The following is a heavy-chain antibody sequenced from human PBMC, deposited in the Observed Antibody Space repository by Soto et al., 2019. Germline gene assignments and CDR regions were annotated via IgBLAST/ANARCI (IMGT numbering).Heavy chain of an antibody. V-gene: IGHV3-33*01. CDR3: ARDLGGEYVAYYDGMDV. D-gene: IGHD4-17*01. Sequence: QVQVVESGGGVVQPGRSLRLSCAASGFTVNNYAMHWVRQAPGKGLEWVAVIWSDGSMKYYADSVRGRFTISRETSTNTLYLEMNSLRVEDTALYYCARDLGGEYVAYYDGMDVWGQGTTVTVS. CDR2: IWSDGSMK. CDR1: GFTVNNYA. J-gene: IGHJ6*02.